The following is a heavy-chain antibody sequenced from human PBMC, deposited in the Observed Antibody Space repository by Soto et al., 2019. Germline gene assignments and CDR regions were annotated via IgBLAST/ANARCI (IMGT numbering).Heavy chain of an antibody. V-gene: IGHV3-23*01. D-gene: IGHD6-19*01. CDR3: AEGVLVIAVAGTGYFQH. Sequence: LRLSCAASGFTFSSYAMSWVRQAPGKGLEWVSGISGSGDSTYYADSVKGRFTISRDNSKNTLYLQMNSLRAEDTAVYYYAEGVLVIAVAGTGYFQHCGQGTLVSVSS. CDR2: ISGSGDST. CDR1: GFTFSSYA. J-gene: IGHJ1*01.